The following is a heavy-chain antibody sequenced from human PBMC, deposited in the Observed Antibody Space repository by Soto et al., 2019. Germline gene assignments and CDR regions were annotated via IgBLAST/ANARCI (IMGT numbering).Heavy chain of an antibody. CDR1: GLTFSNYA. D-gene: IGHD2-15*01. V-gene: IGHV3-23*01. CDR2: VGGSGDST. Sequence: EVQLLDSGGGLVQTGGSLRLSCAASGLTFSNYAMSRVRQAPGKGLEWGSGVGGSGDSTYYADSVKGRFTISRDNSKDTLYLQMNSLRAEDTAVYYCAKSPLGYCSGGSCYPPHYFDYWGQGTLVTVSS. CDR3: AKSPLGYCSGGSCYPPHYFDY. J-gene: IGHJ4*02.